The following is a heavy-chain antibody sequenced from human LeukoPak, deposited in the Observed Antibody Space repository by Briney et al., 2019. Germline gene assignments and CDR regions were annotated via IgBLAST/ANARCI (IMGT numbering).Heavy chain of an antibody. CDR1: GGSISSGGYY. V-gene: IGHV4-30-2*01. CDR3: ARVGSGAFDI. J-gene: IGHJ3*02. Sequence: PSETLSLTRTVSGGSISSGGYYWSWIRQPPGKGLEWIGYIYHSGSTYYNPSLKSRVTISVDRSKNQFSLKLSSVTAADTAVYYCARVGSGAFDIWGQGTMVTVSS. CDR2: IYHSGST. D-gene: IGHD6-19*01.